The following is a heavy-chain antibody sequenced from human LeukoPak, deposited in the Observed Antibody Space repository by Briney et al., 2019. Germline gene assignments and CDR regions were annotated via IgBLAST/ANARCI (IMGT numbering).Heavy chain of an antibody. CDR1: GGTFSSYA. Sequence: GASVKVSCKASGGTFSSYAISWVRQAPGQGLEWMGGIIPIFGTANYAQKFQGRVTITTDDSTSTAYMELSSLRSEDTAVYYCARGGRGYYDSSGYWGQGTLVTVSS. V-gene: IGHV1-69*05. J-gene: IGHJ4*02. CDR2: IIPIFGTA. D-gene: IGHD3-22*01. CDR3: ARGGRGYYDSSGY.